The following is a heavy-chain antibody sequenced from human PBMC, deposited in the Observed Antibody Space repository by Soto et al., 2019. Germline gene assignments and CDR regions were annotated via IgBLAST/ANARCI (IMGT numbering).Heavy chain of an antibody. D-gene: IGHD3-10*01. Sequence: QVQLVQSGAEVKRPGSSVKVSCKASGGTFSSYGINWVRQAPGQGLEWLGGIIPIFGTPNYAQKFQARLTITADEPTSTAYMELPSLRSDDTAVYYCASDPPSFVYGSLDYWGQGPLVTVSS. CDR3: ASDPPSFVYGSLDY. CDR1: GGTFSSYG. V-gene: IGHV1-69*01. J-gene: IGHJ4*02. CDR2: IIPIFGTP.